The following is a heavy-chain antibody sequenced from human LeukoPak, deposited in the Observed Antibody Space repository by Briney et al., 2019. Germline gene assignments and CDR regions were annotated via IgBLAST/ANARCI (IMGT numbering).Heavy chain of an antibody. CDR3: ARGEVTMIVVVTYYFDY. Sequence: SETLSLTCAVYGGSFSGYYWSWVRQPPGKGLEWIGEINHSGSTNYNPSLKSRVTISVDTSKNQFSLKLSSVTAADTAVYYCARGEVTMIVVVTYYFDYWGQGTLVTVSS. V-gene: IGHV4-34*01. J-gene: IGHJ4*02. D-gene: IGHD3-22*01. CDR2: INHSGST. CDR1: GGSFSGYY.